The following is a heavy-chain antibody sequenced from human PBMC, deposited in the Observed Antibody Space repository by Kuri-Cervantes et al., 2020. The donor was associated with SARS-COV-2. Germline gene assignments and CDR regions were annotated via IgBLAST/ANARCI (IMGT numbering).Heavy chain of an antibody. CDR3: AHRLDWPLKYYGMDV. J-gene: IGHJ6*02. Sequence: SGPTLVKPTQTLTLTCTFSGFSLITSGVGVGWIRQPPGKALEWLALIYWNDDKRYSPSLKSRLTITKDTSKTQVVLTMTNMDPVDTATYYCAHRLDWPLKYYGMDVWGQGTTVTVSS. CDR2: IYWNDDK. V-gene: IGHV2-5*01. D-gene: IGHD3-9*01. CDR1: GFSLITSGVG.